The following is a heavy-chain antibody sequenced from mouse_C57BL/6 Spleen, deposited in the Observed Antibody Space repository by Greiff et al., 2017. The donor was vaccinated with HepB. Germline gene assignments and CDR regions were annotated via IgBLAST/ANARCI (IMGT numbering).Heavy chain of an antibody. D-gene: IGHD2-3*01. V-gene: IGHV10-1*01. CDR3: VRQGIYDGYYWFAY. CDR1: GFSFNTYA. CDR2: IRSKSNNYAT. Sequence: EVQRVESGGGLVQPKGSLKLSCAASGFSFNTYAMNWVRQAPGKGLEWVARIRSKSNNYATYYADSVKDRFTISRDDSESMLYPQMNNLKTEDTAMDYCVRQGIYDGYYWFAYWGQGTLVTVSA. J-gene: IGHJ3*01.